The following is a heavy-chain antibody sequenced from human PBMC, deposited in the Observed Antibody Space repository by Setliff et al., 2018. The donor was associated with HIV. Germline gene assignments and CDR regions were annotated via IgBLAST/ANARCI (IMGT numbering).Heavy chain of an antibody. J-gene: IGHJ6*02. CDR1: GFAFDDYS. Sequence: GGSLRLSCVASGFAFDDYSMHWVRQAPGKGLEWVSLINKDGHHTLYADSVRGRFTISRDNRKDSLYLQMNSLSTEDTALYYCAKEHWGSNWSGLGVWGQGTTVTVSS. D-gene: IGHD6-13*01. V-gene: IGHV3-43*01. CDR2: INKDGHHT. CDR3: AKEHWGSNWSGLGV.